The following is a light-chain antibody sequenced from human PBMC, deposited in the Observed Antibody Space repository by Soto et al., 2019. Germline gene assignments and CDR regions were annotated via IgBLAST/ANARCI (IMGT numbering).Light chain of an antibody. CDR2: AAS. V-gene: IGKV3-11*01. CDR1: QSVSSY. J-gene: IGKJ1*01. Sequence: DIVLTQSPATLSLSPGERATLSCRASQSVSSYLAWYQQKPGQAPRLLIYAASNRATGIPARFSGSGSRTDFTLTISSLEPEDFAVYYCQQYNNWPPWTFGQGTKVEIK. CDR3: QQYNNWPPWT.